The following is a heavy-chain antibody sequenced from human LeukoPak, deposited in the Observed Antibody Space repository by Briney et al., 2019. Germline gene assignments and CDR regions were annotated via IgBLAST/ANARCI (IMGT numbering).Heavy chain of an antibody. J-gene: IGHJ4*02. Sequence: PGGSLRLSCAASGFTFSSYSMNWVRQAPGKGLEWVSSISSSSSYIYYADSVKGRFTISRDNAKNSLYLQMNSLRAEDTAVYYCARVPAAVAGTGSDYWGQGTLVTVSS. D-gene: IGHD6-19*01. CDR2: ISSSSSYI. CDR3: ARVPAAVAGTGSDY. V-gene: IGHV3-21*01. CDR1: GFTFSSYS.